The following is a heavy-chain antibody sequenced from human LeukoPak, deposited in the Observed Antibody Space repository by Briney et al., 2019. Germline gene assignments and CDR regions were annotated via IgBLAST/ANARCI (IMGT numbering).Heavy chain of an antibody. V-gene: IGHV3-23*01. CDR3: VKGAWMGRGDY. J-gene: IGHJ4*02. CDR1: GFTFSNYA. Sequence: GGSLRLSCAASGFTFSNYAMSWVRQAPGKGLEWVSSISGGSTYYADSVKGRFTISRDNSKNTLYLQINNLRAEDTAVYYCVKGAWMGRGDYWGQGTLVTVSS. CDR2: ISGGST. D-gene: IGHD5-12*01.